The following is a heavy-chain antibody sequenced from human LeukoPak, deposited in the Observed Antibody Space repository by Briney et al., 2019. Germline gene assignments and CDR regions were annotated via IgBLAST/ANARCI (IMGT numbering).Heavy chain of an antibody. CDR2: ISSSGSTI. CDR1: GFTFSSYS. V-gene: IGHV3-48*01. CDR3: AKDSPVATR. D-gene: IGHD2-15*01. Sequence: GGSLRLSCAASGFTFSSYSMNWVRQAPGKGLEWVSYISSSGSTIYYADSVKGRFTISRDDSKNTLFLQMNSLRAEDTAVYYCAKDSPVATRWGQGTLVTVSS. J-gene: IGHJ4*02.